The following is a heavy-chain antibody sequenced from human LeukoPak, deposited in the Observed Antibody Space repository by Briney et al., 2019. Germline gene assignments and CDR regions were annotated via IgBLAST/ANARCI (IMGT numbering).Heavy chain of an antibody. CDR1: GGTFSSYA. CDR3: ARDVLLDCSSTSCYILHYFDY. CDR2: IIPIFGTA. J-gene: IGHJ4*02. Sequence: SVKVSCKASGGTFSSYAISWVRQAPGQGLEWMGGIIPIFGTANYAQKFQGRVTITADESTSTAYMELSSLRSEDTAVYYCARDVLLDCSSTSCYILHYFDYWGQGTLVTVSS. V-gene: IGHV1-69*01. D-gene: IGHD2-2*02.